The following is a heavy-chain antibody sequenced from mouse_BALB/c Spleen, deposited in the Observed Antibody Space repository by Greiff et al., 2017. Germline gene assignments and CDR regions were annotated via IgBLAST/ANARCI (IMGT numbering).Heavy chain of an antibody. V-gene: IGHV3-6*02. J-gene: IGHJ2*01. CDR3: ARGGLRPSDY. CDR1: GYSITSGYY. Sequence: ESGPGLVKPSQSLSLTCSVTGYSITSGYYWNWIRQFPGNKLEWMGYISYDGSNNYNPSLKNRISITRDTSKNQFFLKLNSVTTEDTATYYCARGGLRPSDYWGQGTTLTVSS. CDR2: ISYDGSN. D-gene: IGHD1-2*01.